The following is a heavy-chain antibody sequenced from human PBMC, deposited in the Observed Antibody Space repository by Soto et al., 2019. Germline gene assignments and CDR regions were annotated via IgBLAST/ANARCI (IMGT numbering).Heavy chain of an antibody. CDR1: GGSISGYY. CDR3: ARERGYSSGWYGNWFDP. J-gene: IGHJ5*02. CDR2: IYYSGST. D-gene: IGHD6-19*01. Sequence: PSETLSLTCTVSGGSISGYYWSWIRQPPGKGLEWIGYIYYSGSTNYNPSLKSRVTISVDTSKNQFSLKLSSVTAADTAVYYCARERGYSSGWYGNWFDPWGQGTLVTVSS. V-gene: IGHV4-59*01.